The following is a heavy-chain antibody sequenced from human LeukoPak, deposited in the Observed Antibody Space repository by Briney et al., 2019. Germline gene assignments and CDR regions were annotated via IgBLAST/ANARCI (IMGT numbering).Heavy chain of an antibody. Sequence: PSETLSLTCTVSGGSIRSSSYYWGWIRQPPGKGLEWIGYIYYGGSTYYNPSLKSRVTISVDTSKNQFSLKLSSVTAADTAVYYCARDPGRPLYFDYWGQGTLVTVSS. D-gene: IGHD1-1*01. J-gene: IGHJ4*02. CDR2: IYYGGST. CDR3: ARDPGRPLYFDY. V-gene: IGHV4-39*07. CDR1: GGSIRSSSYY.